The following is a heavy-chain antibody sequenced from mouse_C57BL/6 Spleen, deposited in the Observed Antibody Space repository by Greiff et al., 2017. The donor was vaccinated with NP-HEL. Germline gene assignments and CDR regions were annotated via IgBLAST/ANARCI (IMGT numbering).Heavy chain of an antibody. J-gene: IGHJ2*01. CDR1: GYTFTSYW. CDR3: ARPITTVEYYFDY. Sequence: VQLKQPGTELVKPGASVKLSCKASGYTFTSYWMHWVKQRPGQGLEWIGNINPSNGGTNYNEKFKSKATLTVDKSSSTAYMQLSSLTSEDSAVYYCARPITTVEYYFDYWGQGTTLTVSS. D-gene: IGHD1-1*01. CDR2: INPSNGGT. V-gene: IGHV1-53*01.